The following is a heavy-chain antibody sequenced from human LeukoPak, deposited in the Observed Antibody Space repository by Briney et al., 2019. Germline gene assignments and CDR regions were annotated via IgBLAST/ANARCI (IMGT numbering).Heavy chain of an antibody. J-gene: IGHJ4*02. CDR3: ARDLMGIAYRGAFYY. V-gene: IGHV3-23*01. Sequence: PGGSLRLSCAASGFTFSSYAMSWVRQAPGKGLEWVSAISGSGGSTYYADSVKGRFTISRDNSKNTLYLQMNSLRAEDTAVYYCARDLMGIAYRGAFYYWGQGTLVTVSS. CDR2: ISGSGGST. CDR1: GFTFSSYA. D-gene: IGHD6-13*01.